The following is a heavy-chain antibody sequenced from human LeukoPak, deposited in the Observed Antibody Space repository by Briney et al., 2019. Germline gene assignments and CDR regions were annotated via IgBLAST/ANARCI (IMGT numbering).Heavy chain of an antibody. CDR1: GDSISSGGNY. V-gene: IGHV4-30-2*06. CDR3: ARHGDYDILTGYSYYFDH. D-gene: IGHD3-9*01. Sequence: PSETLSLTCTVSGDSISSGGNYWSWIRQSPGKGLEWIGCIHHSGNHYNNPSLTSRVTISVDRTKNQFSLNLTSVTAADTAVYYCARHGDYDILTGYSYYFDHWGQGTLVTVSS. J-gene: IGHJ4*02. CDR2: IHHSGNH.